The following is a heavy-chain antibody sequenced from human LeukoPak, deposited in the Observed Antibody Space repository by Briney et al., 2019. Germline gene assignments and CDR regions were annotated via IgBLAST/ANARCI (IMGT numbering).Heavy chain of an antibody. Sequence: PGGSLRLSCAASGFTSSSYGMHWVRQAPGKGLEWVAFIRYDGSNKYYADSVKGRFTISRDNAKNSLYLQMNSLRAEDTAVYYCARRYYGDYAYWFDPWGQGTLVTVSS. D-gene: IGHD4-17*01. V-gene: IGHV3-30*02. CDR2: IRYDGSNK. J-gene: IGHJ5*02. CDR3: ARRYYGDYAYWFDP. CDR1: GFTSSSYG.